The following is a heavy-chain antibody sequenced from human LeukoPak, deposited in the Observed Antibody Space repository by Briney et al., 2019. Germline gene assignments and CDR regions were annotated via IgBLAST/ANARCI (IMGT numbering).Heavy chain of an antibody. J-gene: IGHJ5*02. Sequence: PGRSLRLSCAASGFTFSSYGMHWFRQAPGKGLEWVAVIWYDGSNKYYADSVKGRFTISRDNSKNTLYLQMNSLRAEDTAVYYCARDPITAAGREGWFDPWGQGTLVTVSS. CDR3: ARDPITAAGREGWFDP. V-gene: IGHV3-33*01. D-gene: IGHD6-13*01. CDR1: GFTFSSYG. CDR2: IWYDGSNK.